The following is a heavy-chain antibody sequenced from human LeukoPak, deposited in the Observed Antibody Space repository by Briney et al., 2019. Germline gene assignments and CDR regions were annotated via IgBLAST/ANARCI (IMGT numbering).Heavy chain of an antibody. J-gene: IGHJ6*02. D-gene: IGHD3-9*01. V-gene: IGHV3-23*01. CDR2: ISASGGST. CDR1: GFTFSSYA. CDR3: AKRGPYYDIFGGMDV. Sequence: GGSLRLSCAASGFTFSSYAMSWVRQAPGKGLEWVSAISASGGSTYYADSVKGRFTISRDNSKNTLYLQMNSLRAEDTAVYYCAKRGPYYDIFGGMDVWGQGTTVTVSS.